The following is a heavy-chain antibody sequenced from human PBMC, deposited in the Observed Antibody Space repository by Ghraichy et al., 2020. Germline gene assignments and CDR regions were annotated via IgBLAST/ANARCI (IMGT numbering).Heavy chain of an antibody. D-gene: IGHD1-26*01. CDR3: ARVGRGSYYVEPAPYGMDV. CDR1: GGSFSGYY. V-gene: IGHV4-34*01. CDR2: INHSGST. Sequence: SETLSLTCAVYGGSFSGYYWSWIRQPPGKGLEWIGEINHSGSTNYNPSLKSRVTISVDTSKNQFSLKLSSVTAADTAVYYCARVGRGSYYVEPAPYGMDVWGQGTTVTVSS. J-gene: IGHJ6*02.